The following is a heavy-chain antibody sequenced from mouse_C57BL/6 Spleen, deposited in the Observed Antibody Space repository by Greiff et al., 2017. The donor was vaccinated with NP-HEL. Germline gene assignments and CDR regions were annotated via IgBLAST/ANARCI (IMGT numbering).Heavy chain of an antibody. CDR2: IDPSDSYT. D-gene: IGHD1-1*01. Sequence: QVQLQQPGAELVRPGTSVKLSCKASGYTFTSYWMHWVKQRPGQGLEWIGVIDPSDSYTNYNQKFKGKATLTVDTSSSTAYMQLSSLTSEDSAVYYYARSTTEGYFDYWGQGTTLTVSS. J-gene: IGHJ2*01. CDR1: GYTFTSYW. V-gene: IGHV1-59*01. CDR3: ARSTTEGYFDY.